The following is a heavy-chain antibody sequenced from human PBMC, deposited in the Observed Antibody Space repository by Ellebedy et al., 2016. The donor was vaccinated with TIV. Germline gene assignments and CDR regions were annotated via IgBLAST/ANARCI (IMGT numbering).Heavy chain of an antibody. CDR3: AKISPTHRGAFDI. J-gene: IGHJ3*02. V-gene: IGHV3-23*01. CDR1: GFTFSSYA. Sequence: GGSLRLSXEASGFTFSSYAMSWLRQAPGKGLEWVSVFGGRSTTTYYADSVKGRFTISRDNSKNTLFLQMHSLRGDDTARYYCAKISPTHRGAFDIWGQGTMVTVSS. D-gene: IGHD3-3*02. CDR2: FGGRSTTT.